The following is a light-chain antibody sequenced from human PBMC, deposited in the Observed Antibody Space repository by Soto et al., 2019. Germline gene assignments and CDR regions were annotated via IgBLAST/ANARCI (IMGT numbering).Light chain of an antibody. CDR3: QKFNDWPRT. V-gene: IGKV3-15*01. Sequence: IVMTQSPVTLSINPFEIATLSCSSSQSVASNLAWYQQKPGQASRLLIYGASTRATGIPARFSGSGSGTEFTLTISNLQSEDFAIYYCQKFNDWPRTFGQGTKV. J-gene: IGKJ1*01. CDR2: GAS. CDR1: QSVASN.